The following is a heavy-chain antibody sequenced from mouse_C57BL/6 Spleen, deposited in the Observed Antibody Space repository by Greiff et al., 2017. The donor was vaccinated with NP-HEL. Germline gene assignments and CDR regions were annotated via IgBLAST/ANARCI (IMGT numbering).Heavy chain of an antibody. CDR2: IDPETGGT. CDR1: GYTFTDYE. CDR3: TRGSYGSTFAY. V-gene: IGHV1-15*01. Sequence: QVHVKQSGAELVRPGASVTLSCKASGYTFTDYEMHWVKQTPVHGLEWIGAIDPETGGTAYNQKFKGKAILTADKSSSTAYMELRSLTSEDSAVYYCTRGSYGSTFAYWGQGTLVTVSA. D-gene: IGHD1-1*01. J-gene: IGHJ3*01.